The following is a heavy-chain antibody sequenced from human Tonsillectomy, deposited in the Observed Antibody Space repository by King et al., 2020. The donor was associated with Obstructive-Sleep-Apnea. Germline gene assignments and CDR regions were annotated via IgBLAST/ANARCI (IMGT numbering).Heavy chain of an antibody. CDR2: IFYSGST. CDR1: GGSISSGGYY. Sequence: VQLQESGPGLVKPSQTLSLTCTVSGGSISSGGYYWSWIRQHPGKGLEWIGYIFYSGSTYYNPSLKSRATISVDTSKNQFFLRLSSVTAADTAVYYCARVPGQYDAFDIWGQGTMVTVSS. V-gene: IGHV4-31*03. CDR3: ARVPGQYDAFDI. J-gene: IGHJ3*02.